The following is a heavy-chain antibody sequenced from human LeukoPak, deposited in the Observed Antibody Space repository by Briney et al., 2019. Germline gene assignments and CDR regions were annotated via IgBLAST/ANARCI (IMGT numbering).Heavy chain of an antibody. Sequence: SETLSLTCTVSGGSISSYYWSWIRQPPGKGLEWIGYIYDSVNTNYNPSLESRVTISVDTSKKQFSLTAADTAVYYCARVRRYYDSSGYPSRLFDYWGQGTLVTVSS. CDR3: ARVRRYYDSSGYPSRLFDY. V-gene: IGHV4-59*01. CDR1: GGSISSYY. D-gene: IGHD3-22*01. CDR2: IYDSVNT. J-gene: IGHJ4*02.